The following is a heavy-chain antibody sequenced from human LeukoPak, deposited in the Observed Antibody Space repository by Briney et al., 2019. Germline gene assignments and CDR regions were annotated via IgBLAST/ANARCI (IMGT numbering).Heavy chain of an antibody. V-gene: IGHV1-69*04. CDR3: ARVDCSGGSCQGSFDY. J-gene: IGHJ4*02. CDR1: GGTFSSYA. Sequence: SVKVSCKASGGTFSSYAISWVRQAPGQGLEWMGRIIPILGIANYAQKFQGRVTITADKSTSTAYMELSSLRSEDTAVYYCARVDCSGGSCQGSFDYWGQGTLVTVSS. D-gene: IGHD2-15*01. CDR2: IIPILGIA.